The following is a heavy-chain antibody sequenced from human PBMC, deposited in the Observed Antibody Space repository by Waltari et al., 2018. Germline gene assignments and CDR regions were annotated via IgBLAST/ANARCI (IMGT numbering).Heavy chain of an antibody. D-gene: IGHD3-22*01. CDR3: ARADYYDSSGYSDY. CDR2: INPNSGGT. J-gene: IGHJ4*02. CDR1: GYTFTGYY. V-gene: IGHV1-2*02. Sequence: QVQLVQSGAEVKKPGASVKVSCKASGYTFTGYYMHWVRQAPGQGLAWMGWINPNSGGTNNAQKCQGRVTMTRDTSISTAYMELSRLRSDDTAVYYCARADYYDSSGYSDYWGQGTLVTVSS.